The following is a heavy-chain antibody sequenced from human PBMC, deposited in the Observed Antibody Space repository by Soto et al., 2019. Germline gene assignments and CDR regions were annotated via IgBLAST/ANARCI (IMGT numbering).Heavy chain of an antibody. V-gene: IGHV3-21*01. Sequence: PGGSLRLSCAASGFTFSSYSMNWVRQAPGKGLEWVSSISSSSSYIYYADSVKGRFTISRDNAKNSLYLQMNSLRAEDTAVYYCARDEIQLWRTFDYWGQGTLVTVSS. CDR3: ARDEIQLWRTFDY. CDR1: GFTFSSYS. J-gene: IGHJ4*02. D-gene: IGHD5-18*01. CDR2: ISSSSSYI.